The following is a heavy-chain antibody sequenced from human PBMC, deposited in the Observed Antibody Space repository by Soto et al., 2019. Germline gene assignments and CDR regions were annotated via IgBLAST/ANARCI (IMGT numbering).Heavy chain of an antibody. J-gene: IGHJ4*02. CDR3: TRGLFSGSSYSGSWYYFDS. V-gene: IGHV4-59*12. CDR1: GGSISSYY. D-gene: IGHD1-26*01. Sequence: PSETLSLTCSVSGGSISSYYWSWIRQPPGKGLEWIGYIYYSGSTNYNPSLKNRVTISTMSNNKFSLELSSVTAADTAVYYCTRGLFSGSSYSGSWYYFDSWGQGTMVTVSS. CDR2: IYYSGST.